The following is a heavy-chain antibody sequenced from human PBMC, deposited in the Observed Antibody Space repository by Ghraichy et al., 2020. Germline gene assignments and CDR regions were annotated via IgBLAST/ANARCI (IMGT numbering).Heavy chain of an antibody. J-gene: IGHJ4*02. CDR2: IYANGGS. D-gene: IGHD2-21*01. CDR1: GDSISSGSIF. V-gene: IGHV4-61*09. Sequence: SETLSLTCTVSGDSISSGSIFWSWIRQPAGKGLEWIGHIYANGGSTYNPSLKSRVTVAVDTSKNQFSLELRSVTAADTAIYYCARNIPVTTSLKYWGQGRLITVSS. CDR3: ARNIPVTTSLKY.